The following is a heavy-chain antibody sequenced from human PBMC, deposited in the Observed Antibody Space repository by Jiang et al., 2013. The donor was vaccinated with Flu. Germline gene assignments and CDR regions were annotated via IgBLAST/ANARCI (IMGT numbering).Heavy chain of an antibody. J-gene: IGHJ4*02. Sequence: VQLLESGGGVVQPGGSLKLSCAASGFTLSRHGMQWVRQAPGKGLEWVAFIRYDGSKEYYADSVKRRFSISRDNSKNTLYLQMNSLRVEDTAVYYCARDLYLRSHYYGAGTYVDYWGQGTLVTVSS. CDR1: GFTLSRHG. CDR3: ARDLYLRSHYYGAGTYVDY. V-gene: IGHV3-30*02. D-gene: IGHD3-10*01. CDR2: IRYDGSKE.